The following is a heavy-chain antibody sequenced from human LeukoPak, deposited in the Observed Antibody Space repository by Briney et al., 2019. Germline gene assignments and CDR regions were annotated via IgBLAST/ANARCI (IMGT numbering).Heavy chain of an antibody. CDR3: AKAVPKAVVTPSFDY. Sequence: GGSLRLSCAASGFSFSSYAMSWVRQAPGKGLEWVSAISGSAVSTYYADSVKGRFTISRDNSKNTLYLQMDSLRVEDTAVYYCAKAVPKAVVTPSFDYWGQGTLVTVSS. J-gene: IGHJ4*02. CDR2: ISGSAVST. CDR1: GFSFSSYA. V-gene: IGHV3-23*01. D-gene: IGHD4-23*01.